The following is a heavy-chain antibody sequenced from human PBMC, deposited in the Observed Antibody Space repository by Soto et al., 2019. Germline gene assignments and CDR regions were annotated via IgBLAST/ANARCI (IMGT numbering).Heavy chain of an antibody. CDR3: AREDETSNYFDY. CDR1: DGSISSGGHY. CDR2: IYYTGTT. V-gene: IGHV4-31*03. J-gene: IGHJ4*02. Sequence: QVQLQESGPGLVKPSQALSLICTVSDGSISSGGHYWSWIRQHPGKGLEWIGYIYYTGTTYYNPSLRSRLTISVDSSRNQFSLRLSSVTAADTAVYYCAREDETSNYFDYWGQGTLVTVSS. D-gene: IGHD2-2*01.